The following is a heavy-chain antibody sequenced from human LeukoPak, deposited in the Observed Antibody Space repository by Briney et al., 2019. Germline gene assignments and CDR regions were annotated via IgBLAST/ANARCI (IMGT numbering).Heavy chain of an antibody. CDR3: ARAFDHHFDY. V-gene: IGHV3-53*01. CDR2: IYSDGRT. J-gene: IGHJ4*02. Sequence: PGGSLRLSCAASGFIVSSSYMGWVRQAPGMGLEWVSYIYSDGRTFYADSVKGRFTTSRDSSKNTLYFQMNSLRAEDTAVYYCARAFDHHFDYWGQGTLVTVSS. D-gene: IGHD3-16*01. CDR1: GFIVSSSY.